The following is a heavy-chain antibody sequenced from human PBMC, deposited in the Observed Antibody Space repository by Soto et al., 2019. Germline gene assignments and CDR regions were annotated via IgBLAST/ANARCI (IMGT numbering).Heavy chain of an antibody. D-gene: IGHD3-22*01. Sequence: GGSLRLSCAASGFTVSSHYMSWVRQAPGKGLEWVSVIYSGGTTYYADSVKGRFLVSRDNSKNTLYLQMNSLRAEDTAVYYCERHYDTSGYYARYWGQGTLVTVS. V-gene: IGHV3-53*01. CDR3: ERHYDTSGYYARY. CDR1: GFTVSSHY. CDR2: IYSGGTT. J-gene: IGHJ4*02.